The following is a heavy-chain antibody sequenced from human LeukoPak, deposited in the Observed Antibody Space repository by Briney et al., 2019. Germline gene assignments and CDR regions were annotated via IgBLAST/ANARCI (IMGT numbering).Heavy chain of an antibody. CDR1: GFTFTTYG. J-gene: IGHJ4*02. D-gene: IGHD1-7*01. V-gene: IGHV3-30*18. CDR2: ISNDGSRK. Sequence: GGSLRLSCAVSGFTFTTYGMHWVRQAPGRGLEWVTFISNDGSRKYYADSVKGRFTISRDNSKNTLCLQMNSLRAEDTAVYYCANGLGTYFDYWGQGTLVTVSS. CDR3: ANGLGTYFDY.